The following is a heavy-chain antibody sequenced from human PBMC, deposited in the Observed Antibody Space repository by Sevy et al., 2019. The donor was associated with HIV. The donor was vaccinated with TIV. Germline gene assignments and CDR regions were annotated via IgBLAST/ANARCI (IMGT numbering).Heavy chain of an antibody. Sequence: GGSLRLSCAASGFTFSSYAMHWVRQAPGKGLEWVAVISYDGSNKYYADSVKGRFTISRDNSKNTLYLQMNSLRAEDTAVYDCARDTMAVDTTAFDIWGQGTMVTVSS. J-gene: IGHJ3*02. CDR2: ISYDGSNK. CDR3: ARDTMAVDTTAFDI. V-gene: IGHV3-30-3*01. D-gene: IGHD6-19*01. CDR1: GFTFSSYA.